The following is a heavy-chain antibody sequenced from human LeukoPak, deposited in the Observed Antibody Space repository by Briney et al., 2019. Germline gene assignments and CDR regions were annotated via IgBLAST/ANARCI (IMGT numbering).Heavy chain of an antibody. J-gene: IGHJ4*02. CDR1: GFTFSNYG. CDR2: ISYDGSNK. CDR3: AEGSYHDRRGYYPLDYFDY. D-gene: IGHD3-22*01. Sequence: PGGSLRLSCAASGFTFSNYGMHWVRQAPGKGLEWVAVISYDGSNKGYADSVKGRFTLSRDNSKNTLYLHMNSLRAEDTAVYYCAEGSYHDRRGYYPLDYFDYWGQGTLVTVSS. V-gene: IGHV3-30*18.